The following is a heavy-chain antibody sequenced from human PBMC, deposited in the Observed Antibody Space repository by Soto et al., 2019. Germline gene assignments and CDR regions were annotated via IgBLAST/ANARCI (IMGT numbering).Heavy chain of an antibody. CDR1: GGSISSSSYY. CDR2: IYYSGST. Sequence: SETLSLTCTVSGGSISSSSYYWGWIRQPPGKGLEWIGSIYYSGSTYYNPSLKSRVTISVDTSKNQFSLKLSSVTAADTAVYYCARRYSSAFEIWGQGTMVTVSS. CDR3: ARRYSSAFEI. D-gene: IGHD6-13*01. J-gene: IGHJ3*02. V-gene: IGHV4-39*01.